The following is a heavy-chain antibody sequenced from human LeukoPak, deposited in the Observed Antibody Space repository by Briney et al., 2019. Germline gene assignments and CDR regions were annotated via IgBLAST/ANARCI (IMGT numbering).Heavy chain of an antibody. D-gene: IGHD2-15*01. CDR3: ARELPPTYYFDY. J-gene: IGHJ4*02. Sequence: GASVKVSCKASGYTFTSYGISWVRQAPGQGLEWMGIINPSGGSTSYAQKFQGRVTMTRDTSTSTVYMELSSLRSEDTAVYYCARELPPTYYFDYWGQGTLVTVSS. CDR2: INPSGGST. CDR1: GYTFTSYG. V-gene: IGHV1-46*01.